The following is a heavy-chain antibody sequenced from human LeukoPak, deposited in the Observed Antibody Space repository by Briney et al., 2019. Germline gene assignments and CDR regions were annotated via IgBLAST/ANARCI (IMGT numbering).Heavy chain of an antibody. CDR3: ARHSLHCSASSCYYFDY. CDR2: IYYRGST. D-gene: IGHD2-2*01. CDR1: GGSISSNAYH. J-gene: IGHJ4*02. Sequence: PSETLSLTCTVSGGSISSNAYHWGWIRQPPGKGLEWIGSIYYRGSTYYNPSLKSRVTISVDTSKNQFSLKLDSVTAADTVVYYCARHSLHCSASSCYYFDYWGQGILVTVSS. V-gene: IGHV4-39*01.